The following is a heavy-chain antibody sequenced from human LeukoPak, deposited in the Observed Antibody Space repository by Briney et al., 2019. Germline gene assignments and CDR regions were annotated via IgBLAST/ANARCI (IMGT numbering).Heavy chain of an antibody. CDR2: IYYSGST. CDR1: GGSISSGGYY. J-gene: IGHJ4*02. V-gene: IGHV4-39*01. D-gene: IGHD3-3*01. Sequence: PSQTLSLTCAVSGGSISSGGYYWGWIRQPPGKGLEWIGTIYYSGSTYYNPSLKSPVTISVDTSKNQFSLRLSSVTAADTAVYYCASSYDFWSGYPLLDYWGQGTLVTVSS. CDR3: ASSYDFWSGYPLLDY.